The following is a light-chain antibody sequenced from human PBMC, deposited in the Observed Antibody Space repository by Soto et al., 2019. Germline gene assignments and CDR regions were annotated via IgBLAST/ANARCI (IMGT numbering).Light chain of an antibody. CDR3: ETWDSNTVV. CDR1: SGHSSYI. CDR2: LEGSGSY. Sequence: QAVVTQSSSASASLGSSVKLTCTLSSGHSSYIIAWHQQQPGKAPRYLMKLEGSGSYNKGSGVPDRFSGSSSGADRYLTISNLPSEDEADYYCETWDSNTVVFGGGTKVTVL. J-gene: IGLJ2*01. V-gene: IGLV4-60*03.